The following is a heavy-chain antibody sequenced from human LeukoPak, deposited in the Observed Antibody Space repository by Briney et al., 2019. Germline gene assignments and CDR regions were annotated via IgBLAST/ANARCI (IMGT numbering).Heavy chain of an antibody. CDR3: AREPQYYDILTGYYYYGMDV. Sequence: PGGSLRPPCAASGFTFSDYYMSWIRQAPGKGLEWVSYISSSSSYTNYADSVKGRFTISRDNAKNSLYLQMNSLRAEDTAVYYCAREPQYYDILTGYYYYGMDVWGKGTTVTVSS. CDR2: ISSSSSYT. CDR1: GFTFSDYY. J-gene: IGHJ6*04. V-gene: IGHV3-11*06. D-gene: IGHD3-9*01.